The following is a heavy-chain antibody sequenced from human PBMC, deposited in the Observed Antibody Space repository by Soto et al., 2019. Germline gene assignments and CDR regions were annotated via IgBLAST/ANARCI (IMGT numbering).Heavy chain of an antibody. J-gene: IGHJ6*02. V-gene: IGHV4-34*01. CDR1: GWSFSGYY. CDR3: ARERRRDYGDYVRLYYPYGMDV. D-gene: IGHD4-17*01. Sequence: SETLSLTCAVYGWSFSGYYWSWIRQPPGKGLEWIGEINHSGSTNYNPSLKSRVTISVDTSKNQFSLKLSSVTAADTAVYYCARERRRDYGDYVRLYYPYGMDVWGQGPTVTVS. CDR2: INHSGST.